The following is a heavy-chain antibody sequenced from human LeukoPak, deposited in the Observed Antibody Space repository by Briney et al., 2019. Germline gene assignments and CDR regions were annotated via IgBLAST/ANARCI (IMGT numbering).Heavy chain of an antibody. D-gene: IGHD3-3*01. J-gene: IGHJ4*02. CDR1: GGSISSYY. CDR3: AISFWSGYYHDY. V-gene: IGHV4-59*08. CDR2: IYDSGST. Sequence: SETLSLTCTASGGSISSYYWSWIRQPPGKGLEWIGYIYDSGSTNYNPSLKSRVTISVDTSKNQFSLKLSSVTAADTAVYYCAISFWSGYYHDYWGQGTLVAVSS.